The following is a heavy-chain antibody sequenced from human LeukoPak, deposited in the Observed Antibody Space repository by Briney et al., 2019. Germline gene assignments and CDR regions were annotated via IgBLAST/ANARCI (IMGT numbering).Heavy chain of an antibody. CDR2: IYYSGCT. CDR1: GGSISSYY. J-gene: IGHJ6*02. CDR3: ARVTSSGSYWIVYYGMDV. D-gene: IGHD1-26*01. Sequence: SETLSLTCTVSGGSISSYYWSWIRQPPGKGLEWIGYIYYSGCTNYNPSLKSRVTISVDTSRNQFSLKLSSVTAADTAVYYCARVTSSGSYWIVYYGMDVWGQGTTVTVSS. V-gene: IGHV4-59*01.